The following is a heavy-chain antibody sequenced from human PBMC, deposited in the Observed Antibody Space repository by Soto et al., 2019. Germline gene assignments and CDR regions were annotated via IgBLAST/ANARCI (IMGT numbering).Heavy chain of an antibody. Sequence: GGSLRLSCAASGFTFSTYSMNWVRQAPGKGLEWVSYISSSSSTIYYADSVKGRFTISRDNAKNSLYLQMNSLRDEGTAVYYCARPGAYCGGDCYSGDPWGQGTLVTVSS. D-gene: IGHD2-21*02. CDR1: GFTFSTYS. V-gene: IGHV3-48*02. J-gene: IGHJ5*02. CDR3: ARPGAYCGGDCYSGDP. CDR2: ISSSSSTI.